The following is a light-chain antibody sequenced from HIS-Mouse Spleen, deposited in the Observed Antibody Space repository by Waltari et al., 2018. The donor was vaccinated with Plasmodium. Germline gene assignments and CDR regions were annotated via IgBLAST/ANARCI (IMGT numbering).Light chain of an antibody. J-gene: IGKJ3*01. CDR2: GAS. Sequence: DIVLTQSPGTLSLSPGERATLSCRASQSVSSSYLAWYQQKPGQAPRLLIYGASSRATGIPDRFSGSGSGTDFTLTISRLEPEDFAVYYCQQYYSYPFTFGPGTKVDIK. CDR1: QSVSSSY. V-gene: IGKV3-20*01. CDR3: QQYYSYPFT.